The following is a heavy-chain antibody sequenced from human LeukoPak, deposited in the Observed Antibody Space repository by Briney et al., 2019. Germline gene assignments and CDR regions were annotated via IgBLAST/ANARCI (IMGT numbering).Heavy chain of an antibody. CDR2: ISAYNGNT. CDR1: GYTFTSYG. V-gene: IGHV1-18*04. D-gene: IGHD6-19*01. J-gene: IGHJ4*02. Sequence: ASVKVSCKASGYTFTSYGISWVRQAPGQGLEWMGWISAYNGNTNYAQKLQGRVTMTTDTSTSTAYMELRSLRSDDTVVYYCARDGVRRSLTVAPVYWGQGTLVTVSS. CDR3: ARDGVRRSLTVAPVY.